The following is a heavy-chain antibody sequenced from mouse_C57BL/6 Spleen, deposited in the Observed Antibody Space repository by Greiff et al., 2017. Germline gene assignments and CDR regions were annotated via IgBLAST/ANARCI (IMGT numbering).Heavy chain of an antibody. Sequence: QVQLQQSGAELARPGASVKMSCKASGYTFTSYKMHWVKQRPGQGLEWIGYINPSSGSTKYNQKFKAKATLTADQSSSTAYMQLSSLTSEDSAVYYCARNDYDMNYYFDYWGQGTTLTVSS. V-gene: IGHV1-4*01. J-gene: IGHJ2*01. D-gene: IGHD2-4*01. CDR3: ARNDYDMNYYFDY. CDR2: INPSSGST. CDR1: GYTFTSYK.